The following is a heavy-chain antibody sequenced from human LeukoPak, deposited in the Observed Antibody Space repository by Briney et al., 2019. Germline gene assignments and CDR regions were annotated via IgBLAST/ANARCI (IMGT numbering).Heavy chain of an antibody. CDR2: IWYDGSNK. Sequence: GGPLRLSCAASGFTFSSYGMHWVRQAPGKGLEWVAVIWYDGSNKYYADSVKGRFTISRDNSKNTLYLQMNSLRAEDTAVYYCAREGNPVTTSFDYWGQGTLVTVSS. V-gene: IGHV3-33*01. CDR3: AREGNPVTTSFDY. CDR1: GFTFSSYG. D-gene: IGHD4-17*01. J-gene: IGHJ4*02.